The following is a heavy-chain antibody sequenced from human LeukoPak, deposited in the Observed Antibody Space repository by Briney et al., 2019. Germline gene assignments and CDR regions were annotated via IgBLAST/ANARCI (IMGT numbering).Heavy chain of an antibody. CDR2: ISPYNGNT. CDR1: GYTFTSYG. V-gene: IGHV1-18*01. J-gene: IGHJ4*02. Sequence: ASVKLSCTASGYTFTSYGISWVRQAPGQGLEWMGWISPYNGNTNYAPKLQGRVTMTTDTATSTAYMEMTSLTADDTAVYYCARDRQCGYWGQGTLVTVSS. D-gene: IGHD2-21*01. CDR3: ARDRQCGY.